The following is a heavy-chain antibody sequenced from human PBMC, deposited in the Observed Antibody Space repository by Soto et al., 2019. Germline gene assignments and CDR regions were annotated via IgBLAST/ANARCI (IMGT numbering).Heavy chain of an antibody. J-gene: IGHJ3*01. CDR3: ASRGGHDALDL. D-gene: IGHD5-12*01. CDR1: GGTFISYT. Sequence: QVQLVQSGTEVKTPGSSVKVSCKASGGTFISYTFNWLRQAPGQGLEWMGEILPICGTTNYAQKFQGRVAFTADAATATGYLELSSLRADDTAIYFCASRGGHDALDLWGLGTMISVSS. CDR2: ILPICGTT. V-gene: IGHV1-69*01.